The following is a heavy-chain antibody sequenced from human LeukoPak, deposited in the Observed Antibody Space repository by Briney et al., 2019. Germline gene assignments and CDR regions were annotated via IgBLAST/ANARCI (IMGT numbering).Heavy chain of an antibody. J-gene: IGHJ6*03. CDR1: GGSFSGYY. Sequence: SETLSLTCAVYGGSFSGYYWSWIRQPPGKGLEWIGEINHSGSTNYNPSLKSRVTISVDTSKNQFSLKLSSVTAADTAVYYCARYDFWSGYPYYYYYMDVWGKGTTVTVSS. CDR3: ARYDFWSGYPYYYYYMDV. CDR2: INHSGST. D-gene: IGHD3-3*01. V-gene: IGHV4-34*01.